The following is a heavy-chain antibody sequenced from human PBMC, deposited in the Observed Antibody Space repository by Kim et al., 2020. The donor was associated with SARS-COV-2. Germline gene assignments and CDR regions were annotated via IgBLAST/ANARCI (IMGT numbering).Heavy chain of an antibody. J-gene: IGHJ4*02. CDR1: GFTFSSYG. V-gene: IGHV3-30*18. Sequence: GGSLRLSCAASGFTFSSYGMHWVRQAPGKGLEWVAVISYDGSNKYYADSVKGRFTISRDNSKNTLYLQMNSLRAEDTAVYYCAKGIVGATRGAGFDYWGQGTLVTVSS. CDR3: AKGIVGATRGAGFDY. D-gene: IGHD1-26*01. CDR2: ISYDGSNK.